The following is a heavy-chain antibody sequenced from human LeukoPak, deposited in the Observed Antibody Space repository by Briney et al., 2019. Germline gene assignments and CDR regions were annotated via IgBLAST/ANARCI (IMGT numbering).Heavy chain of an antibody. Sequence: PGGSLRLSCAASGFTFSSYEMNWVRQAPGKGLEWVSYISSSGSTIYYADSVKGRFTISRDNAKNSLYLQMNSLRAEDTAVYYCARAILYYDSSGARVGASDIWGQGTMVTVSS. CDR1: GFTFSSYE. J-gene: IGHJ3*02. D-gene: IGHD3-22*01. CDR3: ARAILYYDSSGARVGASDI. CDR2: ISSSGSTI. V-gene: IGHV3-48*03.